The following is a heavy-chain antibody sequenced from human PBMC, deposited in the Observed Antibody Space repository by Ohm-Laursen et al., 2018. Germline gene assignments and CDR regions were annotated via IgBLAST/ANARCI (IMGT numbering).Heavy chain of an antibody. CDR3: AKAHISGYYYAY. J-gene: IGHJ4*02. CDR2: IRSIGDQT. V-gene: IGHV3-23*01. D-gene: IGHD3-22*01. CDR1: GFSFSDAW. Sequence: SLRLSCAASGFSFSDAWMSWVRQAPGKGLEWVSSIRSIGDQTYNADSVKGRFTISRDNSKNTLYLQMNSLRAEDTAVYYCAKAHISGYYYAYWGQGTLVTVSS.